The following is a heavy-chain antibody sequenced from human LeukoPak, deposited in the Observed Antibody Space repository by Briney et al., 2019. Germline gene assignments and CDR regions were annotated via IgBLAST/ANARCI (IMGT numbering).Heavy chain of an antibody. CDR1: GGSISSYY. V-gene: IGHV4-59*01. CDR3: ARDRGDYDSSGYYRPSDAFDI. D-gene: IGHD3-22*01. Sequence: SETLSLTCTVSGGSISSYYWSWIRQPPGKGLEWIGYIYYSGSTNYNPSLKSRVTISVDTSKNQFSLKLSSVTAADTAVYYCARDRGDYDSSGYYRPSDAFDIWGQGTMVTVSS. J-gene: IGHJ3*02. CDR2: IYYSGST.